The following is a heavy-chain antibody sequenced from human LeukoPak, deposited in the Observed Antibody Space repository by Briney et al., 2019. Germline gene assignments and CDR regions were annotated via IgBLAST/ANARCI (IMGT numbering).Heavy chain of an antibody. CDR1: GFTFSSYP. Sequence: GGSLRLSCAASGFTFSSYPMIWIRRAPGKGLEPVSSVSASGDRTYYADSVKGRFTISRDNSKNTVFLQTNGLRSEDTAVYYCARVATAHYYDSSGYPVSYFDYWGQGTLVTVSS. CDR3: ARVATAHYYDSSGYPVSYFDY. J-gene: IGHJ4*02. V-gene: IGHV3-23*01. D-gene: IGHD3-22*01. CDR2: VSASGDRT.